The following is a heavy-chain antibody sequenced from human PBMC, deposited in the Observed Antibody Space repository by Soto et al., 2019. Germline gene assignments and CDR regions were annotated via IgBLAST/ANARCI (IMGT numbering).Heavy chain of an antibody. CDR3: ARGSIAAAGTPPKYNWFDP. CDR2: FRSGGDDDTT. Sequence: GGSLRLSCAASGFTFSSYSMSWVRQAPGKGLEWVSGFRSGGDDDTTYYADSVRGRFTISRDNSKNTLYLQMNSLRAEDTAVYYCARGSIAAAGTPPKYNWFDPWGQGTLVTVSS. D-gene: IGHD6-13*01. CDR1: GFTFSSYS. J-gene: IGHJ5*02. V-gene: IGHV3-23*01.